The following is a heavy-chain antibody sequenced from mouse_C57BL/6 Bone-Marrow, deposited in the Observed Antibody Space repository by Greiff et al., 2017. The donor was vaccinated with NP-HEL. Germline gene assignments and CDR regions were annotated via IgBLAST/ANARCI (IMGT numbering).Heavy chain of an antibody. CDR2: INPNNGGT. Sequence: EVQLQQSGPELVKPGASVKISCKASGYTFTDYYMNWVKQSPGKSLEWIGDINPNNGGTSYNQKFKGKATLTVDKSSSTAYMELRSLTSEDSAVYYCARSSLNYYGSSYYYYAMDYWGQGTSVTVSS. V-gene: IGHV1-26*01. CDR3: ARSSLNYYGSSYYYYAMDY. J-gene: IGHJ4*01. CDR1: GYTFTDYY. D-gene: IGHD1-1*01.